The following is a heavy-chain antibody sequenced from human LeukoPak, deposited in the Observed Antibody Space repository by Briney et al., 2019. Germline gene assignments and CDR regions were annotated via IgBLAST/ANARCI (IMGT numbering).Heavy chain of an antibody. Sequence: SSETLSLTCVVYGGSSSGYYWHWIRQSPGKGLEWIGEINHTGSIDYNPYIKSRVTISVDTSKSQFSLKLTSVTAADMGIYYCATSFDYGDPRGNYFDYWGQGSLVTVSS. CDR1: GGSSSGYY. V-gene: IGHV4-34*01. D-gene: IGHD4-17*01. CDR2: INHTGSI. J-gene: IGHJ4*02. CDR3: ATSFDYGDPRGNYFDY.